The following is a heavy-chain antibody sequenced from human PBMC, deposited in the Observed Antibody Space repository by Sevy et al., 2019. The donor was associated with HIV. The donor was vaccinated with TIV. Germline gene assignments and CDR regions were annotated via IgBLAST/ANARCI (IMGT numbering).Heavy chain of an antibody. CDR1: GFTFDDYA. Sequence: GGSLRLSCAASGFTFDDYAMHWVRQAPGKGLEWVSGITWKSGIIGYADSVKGRFTISRDNAKKSLYLQMNSLNTEDTALYYCAKASRTLTVTAPFDYWGQGTQVTVSS. CDR3: AKASRTLTVTAPFDY. D-gene: IGHD4-17*01. V-gene: IGHV3-9*01. CDR2: ITWKSGII. J-gene: IGHJ4*02.